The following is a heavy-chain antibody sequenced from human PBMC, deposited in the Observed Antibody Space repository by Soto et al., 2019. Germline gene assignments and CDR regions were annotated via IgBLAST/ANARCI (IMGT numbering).Heavy chain of an antibody. CDR3: ARGTYRDYDF. Sequence: GGSLRLSCAASGFSLSPYAMCWVRQAPGKGLEWVSALSAGGTSAYYTVSVEGRFTISRDNSKNILYLQMISLKADDTAVYDCARGTYRDYDFWGQGTLVTVSS. V-gene: IGHV3-23*01. CDR2: LSAGGTSA. CDR1: GFSLSPYA. J-gene: IGHJ4*02. D-gene: IGHD2-15*01.